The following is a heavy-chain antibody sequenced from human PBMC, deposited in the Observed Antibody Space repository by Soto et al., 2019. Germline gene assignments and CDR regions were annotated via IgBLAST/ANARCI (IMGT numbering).Heavy chain of an antibody. CDR1: GFSFTTYW. D-gene: IGHD4-17*01. V-gene: IGHV5-51*01. Sequence: GESLKISCKGSGFSFTTYWIAWVRQMPGKGLEWMGIIYPGDSKTTYSPSFQGQVTISADKSISTAYLQWSSLKASDTAMYYCARNRYGDYEYYYYGMDVWGQGTTVTVSS. CDR2: IYPGDSKT. CDR3: ARNRYGDYEYYYYGMDV. J-gene: IGHJ6*02.